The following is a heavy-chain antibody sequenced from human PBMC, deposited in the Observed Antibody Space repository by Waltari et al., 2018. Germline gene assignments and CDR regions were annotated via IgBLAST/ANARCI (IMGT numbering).Heavy chain of an antibody. D-gene: IGHD3-10*01. CDR1: GGSISSHY. J-gene: IGHJ4*02. Sequence: QVQLQESGPGLVKPSETLSLTCTVSGGSISSHYWSWIRQPPGKGLEWIGYIYYSGSTNYNPSLKSRVTISVDTSKNQFSLKLSSVTAADTAVYYCASAPRPSYYGSGSHFDYWGQGTLVTVSS. CDR2: IYYSGST. V-gene: IGHV4-59*11. CDR3: ASAPRPSYYGSGSHFDY.